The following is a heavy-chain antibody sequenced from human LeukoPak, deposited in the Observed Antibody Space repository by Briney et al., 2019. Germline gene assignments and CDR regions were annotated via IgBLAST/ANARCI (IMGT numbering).Heavy chain of an antibody. D-gene: IGHD2-15*01. CDR1: GFTFSSYA. CDR3: ANSLGYCSGGSCYQNHY. V-gene: IGHV3-23*01. J-gene: IGHJ4*02. Sequence: GGSLRLSCAASGFTFSSYAMSWVRQAPGKGLEWVSAISGGGGSTYYADSVKGWLTISRDNSTNRLYLRTNCLRAEDTAVYYCANSLGYCSGGSCYQNHYWGQGTLVTVSS. CDR2: ISGGGGST.